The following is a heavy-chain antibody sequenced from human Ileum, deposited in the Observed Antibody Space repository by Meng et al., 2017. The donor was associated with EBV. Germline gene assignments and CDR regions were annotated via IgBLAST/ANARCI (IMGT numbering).Heavy chain of an antibody. J-gene: IGHJ4*02. CDR3: ARAPSTSSTRTFDY. CDR1: GGSIKTDCD. Sequence: QSGDSVHAQGEPSETLSLTFTVSGGSIKTDCDWGWIRQPPGKGLEWIGSIFHSGSAYYNPSLKSRVSISVHTDENYFSLNLRSVTAADTAVYYCARAPSTSSTRTFDYWGQGTLVTVSS. CDR2: IFHSGSA. V-gene: IGHV4-38-2*02. D-gene: IGHD5/OR15-5a*01.